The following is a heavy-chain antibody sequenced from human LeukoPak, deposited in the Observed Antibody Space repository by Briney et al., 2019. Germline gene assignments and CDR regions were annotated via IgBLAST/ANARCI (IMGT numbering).Heavy chain of an antibody. D-gene: IGHD6-19*01. CDR2: ISYDGSNK. CDR1: GFNFGDYP. CDR3: AKDRWLEGWFDP. J-gene: IGHJ5*02. Sequence: PGGSLRLSCAASGFNFGDYPMHWVRQAPGKGLEWVAVISYDGSNKYYADSVKGRFTISRDNSKNTLYLQMNSLRAEDTAVYYCAKDRWLEGWFDPWGQGTLVTVSS. V-gene: IGHV3-30*04.